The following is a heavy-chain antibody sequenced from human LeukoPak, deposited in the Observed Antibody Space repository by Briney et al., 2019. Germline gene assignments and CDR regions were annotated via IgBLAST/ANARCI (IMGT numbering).Heavy chain of an antibody. CDR3: ARGRSYYYDGSGYFYY. Sequence: PSETLSLTCAVYGGSFRGYYWSWLRQPPGKGLEGIGEINHSGSTNYNPSLKSRVTISVDTSKNQFSLKLSSVTAADTAVYYCARGRSYYYDGSGYFYYWGQGTLVTVSS. V-gene: IGHV4-34*01. CDR2: INHSGST. CDR1: GGSFRGYY. J-gene: IGHJ4*02. D-gene: IGHD3-22*01.